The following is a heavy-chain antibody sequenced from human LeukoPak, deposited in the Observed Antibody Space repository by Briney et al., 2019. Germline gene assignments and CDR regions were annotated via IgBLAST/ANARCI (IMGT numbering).Heavy chain of an antibody. J-gene: IGHJ4*02. CDR2: INPNSGGT. CDR1: GYTFTGYY. Sequence: ASVKVSCKASGYTFTGYYMHWVRQAPGQGLEWMGWINPNSGGTKYAQKFQGRVTMTRDTSISTAYMELSRLRSDDTAVYYCARDWDMVATMAWDYWGQGTLVSVSS. CDR3: ARDWDMVATMAWDY. D-gene: IGHD5-12*01. V-gene: IGHV1-2*02.